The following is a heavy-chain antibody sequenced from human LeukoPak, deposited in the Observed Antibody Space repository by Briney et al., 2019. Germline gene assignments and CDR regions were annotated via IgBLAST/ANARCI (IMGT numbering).Heavy chain of an antibody. CDR2: ICGSGGRT. CDR3: AKRGVVIRVILVGFHKEAYYFDS. Sequence: PGGSLRLSCAVSGSTLSNYGMSWVRQAPGKGLEWVACICGSGGRTNYADAVKGGFTIARENAKKTLLLQMNRLSVEATAVYFCAKRGVVIRVILVGFHKEAYYFDSWGQGALVTVSS. V-gene: IGHV3-23*01. D-gene: IGHD3-22*01. J-gene: IGHJ4*02. CDR1: GSTLSNYG.